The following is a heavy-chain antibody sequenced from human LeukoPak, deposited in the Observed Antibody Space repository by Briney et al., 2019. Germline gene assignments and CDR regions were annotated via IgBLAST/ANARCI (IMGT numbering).Heavy chain of an antibody. CDR3: ARADPPITMIPPGGFDI. Sequence: SETLSLTCTVSGGSISSSSYYWGWIRQPPGKGLEWIGNIHYSGSTYYNPSLKSRVTISVDTSKNQFSLKLSSVTAADTAVYYCARADPPITMIPPGGFDIWGQGTMVTVSS. CDR2: IHYSGST. CDR1: GGSISSSSYY. J-gene: IGHJ3*02. D-gene: IGHD3-22*01. V-gene: IGHV4-39*07.